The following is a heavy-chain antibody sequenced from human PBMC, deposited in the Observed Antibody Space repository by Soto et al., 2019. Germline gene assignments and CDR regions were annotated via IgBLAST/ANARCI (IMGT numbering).Heavy chain of an antibody. J-gene: IGHJ4*02. CDR3: AKSLSASPNYFFDS. CDR1: GFPFISYA. V-gene: IGHV3-23*01. CDR2: ISGSGGIT. D-gene: IGHD1-1*01. Sequence: GSLRLACAASGFPFISYAMSCVLQAPGKGLEWVSGISGSGGITYYADSVKGRFTISRDNSKNTLYLQMNSLRADDTAVYFCAKSLSASPNYFFDSWGQGTLVTVSS.